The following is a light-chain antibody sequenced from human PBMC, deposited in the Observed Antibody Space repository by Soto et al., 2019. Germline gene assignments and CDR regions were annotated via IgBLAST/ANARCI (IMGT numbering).Light chain of an antibody. CDR2: EVN. V-gene: IGLV2-14*01. J-gene: IGLJ1*01. Sequence: QSVLTRPASLSGSPGQSITISCTGTSSDIGAYDYVSWFQQHPGKAPKLMISEVNNRPSGVSNRFSGSKSGNTAYLTISGLQVEDEAEYFCFSSTTTSTHVFGTGTKVTVL. CDR1: SSDIGAYDY. CDR3: FSSTTTSTHV.